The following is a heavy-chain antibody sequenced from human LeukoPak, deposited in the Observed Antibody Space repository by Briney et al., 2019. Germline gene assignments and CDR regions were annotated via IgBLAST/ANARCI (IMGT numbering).Heavy chain of an antibody. J-gene: IGHJ6*02. CDR3: ARDSSTGHYNLYYYYGMDV. CDR1: GFPFSGYN. CDR2: ISSSSGYI. D-gene: IGHD3-9*01. Sequence: GGSLRLSCAASGFPFSGYNMNWVRQAPGKGPEWVSSISSSSGYIYYADSVTGRFTISRDNAKNSLYLQMNSLRAEDTAVYYCARDSSTGHYNLYYYYGMDVWGQGTTVTVSS. V-gene: IGHV3-21*01.